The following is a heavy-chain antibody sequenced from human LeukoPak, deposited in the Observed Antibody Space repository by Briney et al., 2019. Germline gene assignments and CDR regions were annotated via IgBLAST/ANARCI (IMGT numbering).Heavy chain of an antibody. CDR2: ISTDGAVT. CDR3: ARDRTTVTLFDN. Sequence: GGSLRLSCAASGFTFTSVWMHWFRQAPGRGLVWISRISTDGAVTGYADSVKGRFTISRDNAKNTLYLQMNSLRAEDTAVYYCARDRTTVTLFDNWGQGALVSVSS. D-gene: IGHD4-17*01. V-gene: IGHV3-74*01. CDR1: GFTFTSVW. J-gene: IGHJ4*02.